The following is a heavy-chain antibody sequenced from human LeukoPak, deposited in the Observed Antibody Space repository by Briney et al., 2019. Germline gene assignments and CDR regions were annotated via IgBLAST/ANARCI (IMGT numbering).Heavy chain of an antibody. Sequence: RGSLRLSCAASGFTVSVNYISWVRQAPGKGLEWVSIIYIDGSTYYTDSVKGRFTISRDNSENTVYLQMHSLRVEDTAVYYCAREAYCSGTSCYAPYWGQGTLVTVSS. V-gene: IGHV3-53*01. CDR3: AREAYCSGTSCYAPY. D-gene: IGHD2-2*01. CDR1: GFTVSVNY. CDR2: IYIDGST. J-gene: IGHJ4*02.